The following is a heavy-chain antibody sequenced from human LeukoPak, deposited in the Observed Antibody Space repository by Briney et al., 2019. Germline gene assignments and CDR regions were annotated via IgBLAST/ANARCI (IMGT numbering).Heavy chain of an antibody. D-gene: IGHD6-19*01. V-gene: IGHV4-61*02. CDR1: GGSISSGSYY. J-gene: IGHJ4*02. CDR2: IYTSGST. CDR3: AAESERWLVRS. Sequence: SETLSLTCTVSGGSISSGSYYWSWIRQPAGKGLEWIGRIYTSGSTNYNPSLKSRVTISVDTSKNQFSLKLSSVTAADTAVYYCAAESERWLVRSWGQGTLVTVSS.